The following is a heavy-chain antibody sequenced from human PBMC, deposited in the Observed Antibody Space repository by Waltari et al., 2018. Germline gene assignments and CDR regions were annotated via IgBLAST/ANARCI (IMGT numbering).Heavy chain of an antibody. J-gene: IGHJ3*02. CDR3: ARDGYKEMEALDI. V-gene: IGHV4-38-2*02. CDR2: IYHSGST. CDR1: GYSISSGYY. Sequence: QVQLQESGPGLVKPSETLSLTCTVSGYSISSGYYWGWIRQPPGKGLEWIGSIYHSGSTYYNPARRSRVTIPVHTSKNQFSLKLSSVTAADTAVYYCARDGYKEMEALDIWGQGTMVTVSS. D-gene: IGHD5-12*01.